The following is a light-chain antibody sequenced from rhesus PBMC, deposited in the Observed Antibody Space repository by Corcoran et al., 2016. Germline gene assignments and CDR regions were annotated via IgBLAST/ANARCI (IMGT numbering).Light chain of an antibody. J-gene: IGKJ1*01. CDR2: MAS. V-gene: IGKV1-74*01. CDR3: QQCYGTPRT. Sequence: DIQMTQSPSSLSASVGDRVTITCRASENVNNYLNWYQQKPGKAPKLLIYMASTLQSGVPSRFSGSGSGTDYTFTFSSLQPEDVATYYYQQCYGTPRTFGQGTKVDIK. CDR1: ENVNNY.